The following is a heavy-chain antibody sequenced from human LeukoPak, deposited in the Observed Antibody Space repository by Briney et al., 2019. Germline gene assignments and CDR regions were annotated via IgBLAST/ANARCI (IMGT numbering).Heavy chain of an antibody. V-gene: IGHV4-4*02. CDR3: ARVGAGGSHYFDY. CDR1: GGSISSSNW. Sequence: PSEPLSLTCAVSGGSISSSNWWSWVRQPPGTGLEGIGEIYHSGRTHCNPSLKSRVPISVDKSKNQFSLKLSSVTAADTAVYYCARVGAGGSHYFDYWGQGTLVTVSS. J-gene: IGHJ4*02. CDR2: IYHSGRT. D-gene: IGHD1-26*01.